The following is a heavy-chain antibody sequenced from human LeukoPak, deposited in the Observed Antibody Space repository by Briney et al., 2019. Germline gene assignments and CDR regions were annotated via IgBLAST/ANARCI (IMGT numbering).Heavy chain of an antibody. CDR2: VYASGNT. CDR3: ARDLSSNWYSDYFVY. D-gene: IGHD6-13*01. V-gene: IGHV4-4*07. J-gene: IGHJ4*02. CDR1: GASFSTYY. Sequence: SETLSLTCTVSGASFSTYYWSWIRQPAGKGLEWIGRVYASGNTNYNPSLKSRVTMSVDTSKNQFSLKLSSVTAADTAVYYCARDLSSNWYSDYFVYWGQGTLVIVSS.